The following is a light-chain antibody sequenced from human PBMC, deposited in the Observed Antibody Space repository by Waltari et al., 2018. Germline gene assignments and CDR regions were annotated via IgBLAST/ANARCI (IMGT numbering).Light chain of an antibody. CDR1: SGHSSNV. CDR2: VNSDGSR. V-gene: IGLV4-69*01. J-gene: IGLJ3*02. Sequence: QLVVTQSPSASASLGASVKLTCTLSSGHSSNVIAWLQQQPEKGPRYLMKVNSDGSRSRGDEIPDRFSGSSSGAERYLTISRLQAEDEADYYCQTGGHGTWVFGGGTKLTVL. CDR3: QTGGHGTWV.